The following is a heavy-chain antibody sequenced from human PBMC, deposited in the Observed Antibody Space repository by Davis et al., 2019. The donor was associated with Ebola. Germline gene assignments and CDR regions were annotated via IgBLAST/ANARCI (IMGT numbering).Heavy chain of an antibody. CDR3: ARGPKVTVDFDY. CDR2: IKPDGSDK. D-gene: IGHD2-21*02. J-gene: IGHJ4*02. CDR1: GFTFTNYW. V-gene: IGHV3-7*01. Sequence: PGGSLRLSCAASGFTFTNYWMNWIRQAPGKGLEWVATIKPDGSDKASVDSVKGRFAISRDNAKNSLFLQMNSLRVEDTAVYYCARGPKVTVDFDYWGQGTLVTVSS.